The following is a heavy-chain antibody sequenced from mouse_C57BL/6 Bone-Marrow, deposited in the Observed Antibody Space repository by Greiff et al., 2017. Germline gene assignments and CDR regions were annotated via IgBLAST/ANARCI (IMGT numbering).Heavy chain of an antibody. V-gene: IGHV1-55*01. J-gene: IGHJ2*01. CDR3: ARSGPMGRSVDD. CDR2: IYPTSGRT. D-gene: IGHD4-1*01. CDR1: GYTFTSYW. Sequence: QVQLKQPGAELVKPGASVKMSCKASGYTFTSYWITWVKQRPGQGLEWIGDIYPTSGRTNYNEKFKSKAILTVDTSSNTAYMQLSSLTSEDSAVFYWARSGPMGRSVDDWGQGTTLTGSS.